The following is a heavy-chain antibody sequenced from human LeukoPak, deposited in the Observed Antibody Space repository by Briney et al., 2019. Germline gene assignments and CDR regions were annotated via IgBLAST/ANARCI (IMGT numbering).Heavy chain of an antibody. J-gene: IGHJ3*02. CDR2: IYHSGST. V-gene: IGHV4-38-2*02. CDR3: ARDAPADYGDYDLAAFDI. Sequence: PSETLSLTCTVSGYSISSGYYWGWIRQPPGKGLEWIGSIYHSGSTYYNPSLKSRVTISVDTSKNQFSLKLSSVTAADTAVYYCARDAPADYGDYDLAAFDIWGQGTMVTVSS. D-gene: IGHD4-17*01. CDR1: GYSISSGYY.